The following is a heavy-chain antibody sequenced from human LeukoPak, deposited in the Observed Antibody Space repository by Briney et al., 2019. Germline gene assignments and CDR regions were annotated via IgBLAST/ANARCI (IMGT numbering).Heavy chain of an antibody. V-gene: IGHV1-8*01. CDR2: MNPNSGNT. CDR1: GYTFTSYD. Sequence: GASVKVSCKASGYTFTSYDINWVRQATGQGLEWMGWMNPNSGNTGYVEKFQGRVTMTRDTPTSTAYMELSSLRSDDTAVYYCARGLGRSNGPGRNFDYWGQGTLVTVSS. J-gene: IGHJ4*02. D-gene: IGHD2-8*01. CDR3: ARGLGRSNGPGRNFDY.